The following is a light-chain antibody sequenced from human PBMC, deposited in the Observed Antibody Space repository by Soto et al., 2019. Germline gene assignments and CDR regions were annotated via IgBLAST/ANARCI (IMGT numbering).Light chain of an antibody. CDR1: NIGRKR. CDR3: PVWNSNSDHSV. Sequence: SYELTQPPSVSVAPGETARITCGGNNIGRKRVHWYHHKPGLAPLLVIYYDSDRPSGLPERFSGSNSGNTATLTITRVAAGDAADYCCPVWNSNSDHSVFGGGTKLTVL. V-gene: IGLV3-21*01. CDR2: YDS. J-gene: IGLJ2*01.